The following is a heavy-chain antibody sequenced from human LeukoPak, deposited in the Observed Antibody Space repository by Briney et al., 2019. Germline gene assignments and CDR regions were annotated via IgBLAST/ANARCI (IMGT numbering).Heavy chain of an antibody. CDR3: ARGGRVLRFLEWLSRASFDY. D-gene: IGHD3-3*01. V-gene: IGHV4-39*07. Sequence: GSLRLSCAASGFTFSSYEMNWVRQPPGKGLEWIGSIYYSGSTYYNPSLKSRVTISVDTSKNQFSLKLSSVTAADTAVYYCARGGRVLRFLEWLSRASFDYWGQGTLVTVSS. J-gene: IGHJ4*02. CDR1: GFTFSSYE. CDR2: IYYSGST.